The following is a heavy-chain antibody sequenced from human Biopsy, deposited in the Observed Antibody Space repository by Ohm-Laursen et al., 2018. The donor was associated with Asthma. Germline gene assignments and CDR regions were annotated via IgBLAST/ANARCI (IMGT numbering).Heavy chain of an antibody. J-gene: IGHJ3*02. CDR1: RFTYE. CDR2: ISYDGSSI. Sequence: SLRLSCAASRFTYEMHWVRQAPGKGLEWVAVISYDGSSIYYADSVQGRVTISRDNSKNTLSLQMNSLRAEDTAVYYCARAYGGSFFSGSFDIWGQGTMVTVSS. V-gene: IGHV3-30*14. CDR3: ARAYGGSFFSGSFDI. D-gene: IGHD4-23*01.